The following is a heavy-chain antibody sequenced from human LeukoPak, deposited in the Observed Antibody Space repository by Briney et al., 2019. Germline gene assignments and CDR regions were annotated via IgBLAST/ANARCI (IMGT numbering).Heavy chain of an antibody. V-gene: IGHV1-69*13. D-gene: IGHD3-10*01. J-gene: IGHJ6*02. Sequence: SVKVSCKASGYTFTSYGISWVRQAPGQGLEWMGGIIPIFGTANYAQKFQGRVTITADESTSTAYMELSSLRSEDTAVYYCAREKVRGVRSYYGMDVWGQGTTVTVSS. CDR1: GYTFTSYG. CDR2: IIPIFGTA. CDR3: AREKVRGVRSYYGMDV.